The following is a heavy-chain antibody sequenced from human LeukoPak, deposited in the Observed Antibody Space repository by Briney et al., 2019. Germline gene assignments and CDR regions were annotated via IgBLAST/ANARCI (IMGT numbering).Heavy chain of an antibody. J-gene: IGHJ6*02. Sequence: SVKVSCKASGGTFSSYAISWVRQAPGQGLEWMGGIIPIFGTANYAQKFQGRVTITADESTSTAYMELSSLRSEDTAVYYCAFGYYDSSGYRYYYYYYGMDVWGQGTTVTVSS. CDR3: AFGYYDSSGYRYYYYYYGMDV. CDR1: GGTFSSYA. V-gene: IGHV1-69*01. CDR2: IIPIFGTA. D-gene: IGHD3-22*01.